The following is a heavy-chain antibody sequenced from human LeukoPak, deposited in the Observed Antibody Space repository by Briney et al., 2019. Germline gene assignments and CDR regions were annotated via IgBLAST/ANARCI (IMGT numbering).Heavy chain of an antibody. CDR3: AREPRGLGTLPPPFDY. D-gene: IGHD2/OR15-2a*01. V-gene: IGHV3-23*01. CDR1: GFTFSSYA. J-gene: IGHJ4*02. Sequence: GGSLRLSCAASGFTFSSYAMSWVRQAPGKGLEWVSAISGSGGGTYYADSVKGRFTISRDNSKNTLYLQMNSLRAGDTAVYFCAREPRGLGTLPPPFDYWGQGTLVTVSS. CDR2: ISGSGGGT.